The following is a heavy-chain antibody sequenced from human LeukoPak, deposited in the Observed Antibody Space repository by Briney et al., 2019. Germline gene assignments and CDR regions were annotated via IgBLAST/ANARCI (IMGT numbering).Heavy chain of an antibody. CDR2: IYSGGST. CDR3: AANRGFDY. V-gene: IGHV3-53*01. CDR1: GFTFSIYA. J-gene: IGHJ4*02. D-gene: IGHD2/OR15-2a*01. Sequence: GGSLRLSCAASGFTFSIYAMSWVRQAPGKGLEWVSVIYSGGSTYYADSVKGRFTISRDNSKNTLYLQMNSLRAEDTAVYYCAANRGFDYWGQGTLVTVSS.